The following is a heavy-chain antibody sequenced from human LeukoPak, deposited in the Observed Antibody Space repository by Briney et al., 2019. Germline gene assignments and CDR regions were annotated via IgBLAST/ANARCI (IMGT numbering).Heavy chain of an antibody. Sequence: ASVKVSCKASGYTFTSYGISWVRQAPGQGLEWMGWISAYNGNTNHAQKLQGRVTMTTDTSTSTAYMELRSLRSDDTAVYYCARGATRWVVVPAATDYWGQGTLVTVSS. CDR3: ARGATRWVVVPAATDY. D-gene: IGHD2-2*01. V-gene: IGHV1-18*01. CDR1: GYTFTSYG. CDR2: ISAYNGNT. J-gene: IGHJ4*02.